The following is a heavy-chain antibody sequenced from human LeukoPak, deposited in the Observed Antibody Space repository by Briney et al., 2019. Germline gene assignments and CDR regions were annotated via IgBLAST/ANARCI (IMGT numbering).Heavy chain of an antibody. CDR2: FDPERGET. CDR3: ATGFHYMDV. Sequence: GASVKVSCKVSGYSLTQLSMHWGRQAPGKGLEWMGGFDPERGETLYAQKFQGRLTMTEDTPTGTVYMELSSLRSEDTAVYYCATGFHYMDVWANGTTVTVSS. D-gene: IGHD2-2*03. J-gene: IGHJ6*03. V-gene: IGHV1-24*01. CDR1: GYSLTQLS.